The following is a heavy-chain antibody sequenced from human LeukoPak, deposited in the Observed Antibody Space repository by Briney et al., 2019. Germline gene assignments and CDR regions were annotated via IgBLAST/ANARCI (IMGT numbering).Heavy chain of an antibody. D-gene: IGHD4-17*01. Sequence: PGGSLSLSFGASGFPFISYWMSWVRQTPGKGLEWVANINQGGSEKYYVDSVKGRFTISRDNAKNSLYLHMDSLRAEDTALYYCARVGRDDGDYSYFDYWGQGTLVTVSS. V-gene: IGHV3-7*05. CDR2: INQGGSEK. CDR3: ARVGRDDGDYSYFDY. CDR1: GFPFISYW. J-gene: IGHJ4*02.